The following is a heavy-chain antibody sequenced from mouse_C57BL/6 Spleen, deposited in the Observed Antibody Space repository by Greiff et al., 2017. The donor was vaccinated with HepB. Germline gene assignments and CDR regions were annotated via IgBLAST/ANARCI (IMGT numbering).Heavy chain of an antibody. Sequence: VQLQQSGPGLVQPSQSLSITCTVSGFSLTSYGVHWVRQSPGKGLEWLGVIWSGGSTDYNAAFISRLSISKDNSKSQVFFKMNSLQADDTAIYYYARRGYYYGRGEVYYYAMDYWGQGTSVTVSS. V-gene: IGHV2-2*01. CDR2: IWSGGST. J-gene: IGHJ4*01. CDR3: ARRGYYYGRGEVYYYAMDY. D-gene: IGHD1-1*01. CDR1: GFSLTSYG.